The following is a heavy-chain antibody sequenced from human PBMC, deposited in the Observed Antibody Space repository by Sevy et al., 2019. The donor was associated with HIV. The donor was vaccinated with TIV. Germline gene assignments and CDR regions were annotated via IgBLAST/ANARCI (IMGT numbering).Heavy chain of an antibody. J-gene: IGHJ6*02. V-gene: IGHV4-59*01. CDR2: IYYSGRT. Sequence: SETLSLTCTVSGDSIHNYYWPWIRQPPGKGLEWIGYIYYSGRTNYNPSLKSRVTISEDTSKNQFFLKLTSVTAADTAVYYCARALQNYYYGMDVWGQGTTVTVSS. CDR3: ARALQNYYYGMDV. CDR1: GDSIHNYY.